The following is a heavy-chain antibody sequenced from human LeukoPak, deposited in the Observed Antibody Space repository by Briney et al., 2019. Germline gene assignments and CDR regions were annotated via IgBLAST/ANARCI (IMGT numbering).Heavy chain of an antibody. V-gene: IGHV3-74*01. CDR1: GFTFTKYA. J-gene: IGHJ4*02. Sequence: GGSLRLSCAASGFTFTKYAMTWGRQAPGKGLVWVSRINSDGSITSHADSVKGRFTISRDNAKNTLFLQMNSLRAEDTAVYYCARGPAAGDYWGQGTLVTVSS. CDR2: INSDGSIT. CDR3: ARGPAAGDY. D-gene: IGHD2-2*01.